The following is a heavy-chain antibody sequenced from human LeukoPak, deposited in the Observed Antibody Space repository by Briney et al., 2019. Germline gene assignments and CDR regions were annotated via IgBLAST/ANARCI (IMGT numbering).Heavy chain of an antibody. V-gene: IGHV1-69*04. CDR2: IIPIFGIA. CDR1: GGTFSSYA. Sequence: SVKVSCKASGGTFSSYAISWVRQAPGQGLEWMGRIIPIFGIANYAQKFQGRVTITADKSTSTAYMELSSLRSEDTAVYYCARGDDYSSYYFDYWGQGTLVTVSS. CDR3: ARGDDYSSYYFDY. J-gene: IGHJ4*02. D-gene: IGHD4-11*01.